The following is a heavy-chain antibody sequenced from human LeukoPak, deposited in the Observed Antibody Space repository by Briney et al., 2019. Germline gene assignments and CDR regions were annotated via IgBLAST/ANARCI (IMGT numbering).Heavy chain of an antibody. Sequence: GGSLRLSCAASGFTFSSYGMSWVRQAPGKGLEWVSAISGSGGSTYYADSVKGRFTISRDNSKNTLYLQMNSLRAEDTAVYYCARLKDPYYYMDVWGKGTTVTISS. CDR2: ISGSGGST. V-gene: IGHV3-23*01. CDR1: GFTFSSYG. D-gene: IGHD4/OR15-4a*01. J-gene: IGHJ6*03. CDR3: ARLKDPYYYMDV.